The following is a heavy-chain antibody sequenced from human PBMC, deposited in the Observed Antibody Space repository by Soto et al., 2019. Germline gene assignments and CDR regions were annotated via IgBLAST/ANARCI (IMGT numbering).Heavy chain of an antibody. D-gene: IGHD3-22*01. CDR1: GGTFSSYA. V-gene: IGHV1-69*06. J-gene: IGHJ4*02. CDR3: ASGGDYYDSSGYYCSY. Sequence: QVQLVQSGAEVKKPGSSVKVSCKASGGTFSSYAISWVRQAPGQGLEWMGGIIPIFGTANYAQKFQGRVTITADKSTSTAYMELSSLRSGDTAVYYCASGGDYYDSSGYYCSYWGQGTLVTVSS. CDR2: IIPIFGTA.